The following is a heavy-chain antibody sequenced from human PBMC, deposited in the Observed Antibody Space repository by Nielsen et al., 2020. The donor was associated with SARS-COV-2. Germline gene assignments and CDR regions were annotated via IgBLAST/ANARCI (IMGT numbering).Heavy chain of an antibody. D-gene: IGHD2-2*01. CDR3: ASDKWGCSSTSCSFDY. Sequence: GGSLRLSCAASGFTFSSYWMSWVRQAPGKGLEWVANIKQDGSEKYYVDSVKGRFTISRDNAKNSLYLQMNSLRAEDTAVYYCASDKWGCSSTSCSFDYWGQGTLVTVSS. CDR2: IKQDGSEK. CDR1: GFTFSSYW. J-gene: IGHJ4*02. V-gene: IGHV3-7*01.